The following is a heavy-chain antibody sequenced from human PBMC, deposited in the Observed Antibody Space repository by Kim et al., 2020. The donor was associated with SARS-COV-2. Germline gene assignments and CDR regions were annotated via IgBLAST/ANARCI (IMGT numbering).Heavy chain of an antibody. Sequence: GGSLRLSCVASAFTFSSHSMSWVRQAPGKGLEWVSAISRSGGSTYYADSVKGRFTISRDNSKNTLYLQMNSLRAEDTAVYYCAKDKSLRSVGSSPLLDFWGQGTMVTVSS. D-gene: IGHD6-6*01. CDR1: AFTFSSHS. V-gene: IGHV3-23*01. CDR2: ISRSGGST. CDR3: AKDKSLRSVGSSPLLDF. J-gene: IGHJ3*01.